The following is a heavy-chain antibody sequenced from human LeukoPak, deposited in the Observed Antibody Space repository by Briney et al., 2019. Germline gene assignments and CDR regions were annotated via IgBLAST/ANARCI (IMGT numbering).Heavy chain of an antibody. CDR1: GFTFSDYY. J-gene: IGHJ5*02. CDR3: ATSSGSSA. CDR2: ISTSGDII. V-gene: IGHV3-11*01. D-gene: IGHD3-10*01. Sequence: GGSLRLSCAASGFTFSDYYMSWFRQAPGKGLEWVSYISTSGDIIHYTDSVKGRFTISRDDARNSLYLQMNSLRAEDSAVYYCATSSGSSAWGQGTLVSVSS.